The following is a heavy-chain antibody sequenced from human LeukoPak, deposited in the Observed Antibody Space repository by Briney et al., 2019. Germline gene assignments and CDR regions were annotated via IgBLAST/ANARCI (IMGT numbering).Heavy chain of an antibody. CDR3: ARSANAYFSDY. D-gene: IGHD3-3*01. CDR2: IYYSGTT. V-gene: IGHV4-59*12. Sequence: PSETLSLTCTVSGGSISSYYWSWIRQPPGKGLEWIGYIYYSGTTNYNPSLKSRVTMSLDTSKNQFSLKLSSVTAADTAVYYCARSANAYFSDYWGQGTLVTVSS. CDR1: GGSISSYY. J-gene: IGHJ4*02.